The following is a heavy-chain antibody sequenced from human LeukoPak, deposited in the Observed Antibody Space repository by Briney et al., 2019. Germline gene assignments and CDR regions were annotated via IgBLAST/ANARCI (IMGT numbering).Heavy chain of an antibody. J-gene: IGHJ4*02. Sequence: GGSLRLSCAASGFTFSDHYMSWIRQAPGKGLEWVSYISSSSSYTNYANSVKGRFTISRDNAKNSLYLQMNSLRAEDTAVYYCARSGRYFDWLLDYWGQGTLVTVSS. CDR1: GFTFSDHY. V-gene: IGHV3-11*06. CDR2: ISSSSSYT. CDR3: ARSGRYFDWLLDY. D-gene: IGHD3-9*01.